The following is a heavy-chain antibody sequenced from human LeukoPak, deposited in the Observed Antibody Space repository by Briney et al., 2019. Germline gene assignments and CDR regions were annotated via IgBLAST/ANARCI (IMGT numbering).Heavy chain of an antibody. CDR3: ARRSSTGYYYGMDV. CDR2: IYYSGGT. D-gene: IGHD3-9*01. CDR1: SGSISSSRNF. V-gene: IGHV4-39*01. J-gene: IGHJ6*02. Sequence: PSETLSLTCTVSSGSISSSRNFWAWIRQPPGKGLEWIGSIYYSGGTYYNPSLKSRVTISVDTSKNQFSLKLSSVTAADTAVYYCARRSSTGYYYGMDVWGQGTTVTVSS.